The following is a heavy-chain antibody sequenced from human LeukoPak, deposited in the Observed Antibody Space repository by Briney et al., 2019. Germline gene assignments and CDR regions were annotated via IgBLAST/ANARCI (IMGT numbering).Heavy chain of an antibody. Sequence: GGSLRLSCAASGFTFSSYATSWVRQPPGKGLEWVSSISGSGGITYYADSVKGRFTISRDNSKNTLYLQMSSLRAEDTAVYHCAKGPYYYDSSGYSRRWFDPWGQGTLVTVSS. D-gene: IGHD3-22*01. V-gene: IGHV3-23*01. J-gene: IGHJ5*02. CDR2: ISGSGGIT. CDR3: AKGPYYYDSSGYSRRWFDP. CDR1: GFTFSSYA.